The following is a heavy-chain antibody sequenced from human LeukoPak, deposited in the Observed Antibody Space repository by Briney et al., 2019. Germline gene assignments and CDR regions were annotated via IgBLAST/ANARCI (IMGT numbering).Heavy chain of an antibody. J-gene: IGHJ4*02. CDR3: ARCADSSSWYFDY. CDR2: ISYDGSNK. Sequence: PGGSLRLSCAASGFTFSSYAMHWVRQAPGKELEWVAVISYDGSNKFYADSVKGRFTISRDSSKNTLYLQMNSLRAEDTAVYYCARCADSSSWYFDYWGQGTLVTVSS. V-gene: IGHV3-30-3*01. D-gene: IGHD6-13*01. CDR1: GFTFSSYA.